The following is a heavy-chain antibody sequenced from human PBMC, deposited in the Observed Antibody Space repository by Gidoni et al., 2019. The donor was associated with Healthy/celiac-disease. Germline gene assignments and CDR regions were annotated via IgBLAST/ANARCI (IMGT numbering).Heavy chain of an antibody. D-gene: IGHD3-10*01. V-gene: IGHV1-2*02. J-gene: IGHJ4*02. Sequence: QVQLVQSGAEVKKPGASVQVSCKASGYTFTGYYMHWVRQAPGQGLEWMGWINPNSGGTNYAQKFQGRVTMTRDTSISTAYMELSRLRSDDTAVYYCATLPRVTMVRGVKPHFDYWGQGTLVTVSS. CDR1: GYTFTGYY. CDR3: ATLPRVTMVRGVKPHFDY. CDR2: INPNSGGT.